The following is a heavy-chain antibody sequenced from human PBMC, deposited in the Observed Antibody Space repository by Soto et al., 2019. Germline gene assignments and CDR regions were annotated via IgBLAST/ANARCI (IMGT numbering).Heavy chain of an antibody. CDR3: ARIDCTGGSCRPYAYYDMDV. CDR1: GFTFNTYG. J-gene: IGHJ6*02. D-gene: IGHD2-15*01. V-gene: IGHV3-33*01. Sequence: PGGSLRLSCAASGFTFNTYGMHWVRQAPDRGLEWVAVIWYDGSIKYYADSVKGRFTISRDNSKNTLYLQMNSLRAEDTAVYYCARIDCTGGSCRPYAYYDMDVWGQGTTVTVSS. CDR2: IWYDGSIK.